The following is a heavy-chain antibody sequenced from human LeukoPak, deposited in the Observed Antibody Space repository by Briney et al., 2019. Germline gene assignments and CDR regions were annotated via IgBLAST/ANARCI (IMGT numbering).Heavy chain of an antibody. CDR3: TTDRFS. CDR2: ITSKSAGGTT. V-gene: IGHV3-15*01. J-gene: IGHJ5*02. CDR1: GFTFGDYA. Sequence: PGGSLRLSCTASGFTFGDYAMSWVRQAPGKGLEWVARITSKSAGGTTDYAAPVKGRFTISRGDSKNTLSLVMNSLKTEDTAVYYCTTDRFSWGQGTLVTVSS. D-gene: IGHD3-3*01.